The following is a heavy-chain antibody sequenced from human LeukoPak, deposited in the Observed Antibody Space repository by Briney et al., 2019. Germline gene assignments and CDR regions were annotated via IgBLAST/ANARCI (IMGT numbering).Heavy chain of an antibody. CDR1: GGSFSGHY. Sequence: SETLSLTCAVYGGSFSGHYWSWIRQPPGKGLEWIGEINHSGSTNYNPSLKSRVTISVDTSKNQFSLKLSSVTAADTAVYYCAREGDGDDAFDIWGQGTMVTVSS. D-gene: IGHD5-24*01. CDR3: AREGDGDDAFDI. V-gene: IGHV4-34*01. CDR2: INHSGST. J-gene: IGHJ3*02.